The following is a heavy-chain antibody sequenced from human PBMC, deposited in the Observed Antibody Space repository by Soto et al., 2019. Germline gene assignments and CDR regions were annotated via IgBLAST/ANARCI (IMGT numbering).Heavy chain of an antibody. Sequence: XGCLRLTCAASGFTFSSYSMHRVRQAPGKGLEWVAVISYDGSNKYYADSVKGRFTISRDNSKNTLYLQMNSLRAEDTAVYYCARDEYSSGWTGRVDDWGQGTLVTVSS. CDR1: GFTFSSYS. D-gene: IGHD6-19*01. CDR3: ARDEYSSGWTGRVDD. V-gene: IGHV3-30-3*01. J-gene: IGHJ4*02. CDR2: ISYDGSNK.